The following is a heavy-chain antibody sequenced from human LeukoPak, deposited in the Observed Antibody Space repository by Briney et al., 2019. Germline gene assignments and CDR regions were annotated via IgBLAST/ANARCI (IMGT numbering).Heavy chain of an antibody. J-gene: IGHJ4*02. CDR3: AKDMLAYGDYVIGLFDY. CDR2: ISPGGGPT. Sequence: GGSLRLSCAASGFTVSSNHMSWVRQAPGKGLEWVSGISPGGGPTYYADSVKGRSTISRDDSKNTLYLQMNSLRAGDTAVYYCAKDMLAYGDYVIGLFDYWGQGTLVTVSS. CDR1: GFTVSSNH. V-gene: IGHV3-66*02. D-gene: IGHD4-17*01.